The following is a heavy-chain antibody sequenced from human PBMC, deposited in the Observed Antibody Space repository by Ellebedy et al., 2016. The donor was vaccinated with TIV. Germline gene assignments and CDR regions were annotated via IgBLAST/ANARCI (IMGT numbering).Heavy chain of an antibody. CDR2: INHSGST. CDR1: GGSFSGYY. CDR3: ARDPPMGVRGVIKEFDY. D-gene: IGHD3-10*01. J-gene: IGHJ4*02. Sequence: SETLSLTXAVYGGSFSGYYWSWIRQPPGKGLEWIGKINHSGSTNYNPSLKSRVTISVDTSKNQFSLKLRSVTAADTAVYYCARDPPMGVRGVIKEFDYWGQGTLVTVSS. V-gene: IGHV4-34*01.